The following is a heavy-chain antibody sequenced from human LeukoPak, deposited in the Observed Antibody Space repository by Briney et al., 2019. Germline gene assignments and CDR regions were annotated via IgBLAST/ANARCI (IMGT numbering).Heavy chain of an antibody. Sequence: GGSLRLSCAASGFTFSSYSMNWVRQAPGKGLEWDSSISSSSSYIYYADSVKGRFTISRDNAKNSLYLQMNSLRTEDTAVYYCARGFCGSTNCYQGPFDFWGQGTLVTVSS. CDR2: ISSSSSYI. V-gene: IGHV3-21*03. CDR1: GFTFSSYS. J-gene: IGHJ4*02. D-gene: IGHD2-2*01. CDR3: ARGFCGSTNCYQGPFDF.